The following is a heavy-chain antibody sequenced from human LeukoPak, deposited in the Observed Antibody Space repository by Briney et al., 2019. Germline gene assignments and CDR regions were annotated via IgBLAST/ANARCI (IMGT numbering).Heavy chain of an antibody. D-gene: IGHD3-10*01. CDR1: GYTFTGYY. V-gene: IGHV1-2*02. J-gene: IGHJ4*02. CDR3: ARGGKLSSGRYVSAY. CDR2: INPNSGGT. Sequence: ASVNVSCKSSGYTFTGYYMHWVRQAPGQALEWMGWINPNSGGTNYAQKFQGRVTMTRDTSISTAYMELSRLRSDDTAVYYCARGGKLSSGRYVSAYWGQGTLVTVSS.